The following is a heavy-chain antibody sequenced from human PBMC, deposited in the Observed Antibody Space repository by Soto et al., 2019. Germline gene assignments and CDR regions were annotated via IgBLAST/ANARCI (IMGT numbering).Heavy chain of an antibody. D-gene: IGHD3-22*01. J-gene: IGHJ4*02. V-gene: IGHV3-72*01. CDR2: TRNKANSYTT. CDR3: VALEERSITSRTYYYDSSGYYFDY. Sequence: GGSLRLSCAASGFTFSDHYMDWVRQAPGKGLEWVGRTRNKANSYTTEYAASVKSRFTISRDDSKNSLYLQMNSLKTEDTAVYYCVALEERSITSRTYYYDSSGYYFDYWGQGTLVTVSS. CDR1: GFTFSDHY.